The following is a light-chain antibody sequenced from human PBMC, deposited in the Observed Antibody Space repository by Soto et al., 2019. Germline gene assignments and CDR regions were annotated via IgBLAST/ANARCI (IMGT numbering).Light chain of an antibody. CDR1: QTLSSSS. J-gene: IGKJ4*01. V-gene: IGKV3D-20*02. CDR2: GAS. CDR3: QQRGYWPLT. Sequence: EIVLTQSPGTLSLSPGESGTLSCRAGQTLSSSSLAWYQQKPGQAPRLLIYGASNRASGIPDRFSGGGSGTDFTLTISRLEPEDFAVYYCQQRGYWPLTFGGGTKVEI.